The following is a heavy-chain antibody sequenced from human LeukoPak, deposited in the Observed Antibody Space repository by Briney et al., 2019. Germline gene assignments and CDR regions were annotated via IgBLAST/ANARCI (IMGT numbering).Heavy chain of an antibody. D-gene: IGHD4-23*01. CDR2: IFYSGST. CDR3: ARRVRYYYYKDV. CDR1: GGSISTSNYY. V-gene: IGHV4-39*07. J-gene: IGHJ6*03. Sequence: SETLSLTCTVSGGSISTSNYYWGWIRQPPGKGLEWIGNIFYSGSTYYSPSLRSRVTISLDTSKNQFSLKLSSVTAADTAVYYCARRVRYYYYKDVWGKGTTVTISS.